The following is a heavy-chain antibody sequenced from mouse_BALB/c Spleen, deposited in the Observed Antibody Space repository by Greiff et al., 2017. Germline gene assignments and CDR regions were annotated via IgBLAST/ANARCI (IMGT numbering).Heavy chain of an antibody. Sequence: EVMLVESGTVLARPGASVKMSCKASGYTFTSYWMHWVKQRPGQGLVWMGAIYPGNSDTNYNQKFKGMGKLTAVTPTSTAYMGLSSLTNEDSAVYYCTRGGVRRDLDYWGQGTTLTVSS. J-gene: IGHJ2*01. CDR1: GYTFTSYW. V-gene: IGHV1-5*01. CDR2: IYPGNSDT. D-gene: IGHD2-14*01. CDR3: TRGGVRRDLDY.